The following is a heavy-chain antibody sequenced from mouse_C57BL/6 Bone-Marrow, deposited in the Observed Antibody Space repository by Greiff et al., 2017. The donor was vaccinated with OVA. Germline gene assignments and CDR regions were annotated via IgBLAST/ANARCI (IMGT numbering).Heavy chain of an antibody. CDR2: ISYDGSN. Sequence: EVKLVESGPGLVKPSQSLSLTCSVTGYSITSGYYWNWIRQFPGNKLEWMGYISYDGSNNYNPSLKNRISITRDTSKNQFFLTLNSVTTEDTATYYCARVAAMDYWGQGTSVTVSS. CDR1: GYSITSGYY. V-gene: IGHV3-6*01. CDR3: ARVAAMDY. J-gene: IGHJ4*01.